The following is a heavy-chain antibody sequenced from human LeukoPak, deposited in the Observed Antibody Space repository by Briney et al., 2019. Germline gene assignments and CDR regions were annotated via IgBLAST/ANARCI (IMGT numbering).Heavy chain of an antibody. V-gene: IGHV3-53*05. CDR3: ARLGMRDAFDI. CDR2: IYSGGST. CDR1: GFTVSSNY. Sequence: GGSLRLSCAASGFTVSSNYMSWVRQAPGKGLEWVSVIYSGGSTYYADSVKGRFTISRDNSKNTLYLQMNSLRAEDTAVYYCARLGMRDAFDIWGQGTMVTVSS. J-gene: IGHJ3*02. D-gene: IGHD3-10*01.